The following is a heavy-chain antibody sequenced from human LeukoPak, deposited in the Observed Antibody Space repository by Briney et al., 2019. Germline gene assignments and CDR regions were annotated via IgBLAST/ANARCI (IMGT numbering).Heavy chain of an antibody. CDR2: INPNSGGT. V-gene: IGHV1-2*02. D-gene: IGHD6-6*01. J-gene: IGHJ4*02. Sequence: ASVKVSCKASGYTFTGYYMHWVRQAPGQGLEWMGWINPNSGGTDYAQKFQGRVTMTRDTSISTAYMELSRLRSDDTAVYYCARERISQGSSFDYWGQGTLVTVSS. CDR1: GYTFTGYY. CDR3: ARERISQGSSFDY.